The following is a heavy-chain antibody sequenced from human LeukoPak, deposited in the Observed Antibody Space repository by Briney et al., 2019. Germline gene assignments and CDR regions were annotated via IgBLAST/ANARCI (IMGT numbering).Heavy chain of an antibody. J-gene: IGHJ4*02. D-gene: IGHD6-13*01. CDR3: ARVGIAAAGMTIDY. Sequence: GASVKVSCKASGYTFTSYVINWVRQATGQGLEWMGWMNPNSGNTGYAQKFQGRVTMTRNTSISTAYMELSSLRSEDTAVYYCARVGIAAAGMTIDYWGQGTLVTVSS. V-gene: IGHV1-8*01. CDR1: GYTFTSYV. CDR2: MNPNSGNT.